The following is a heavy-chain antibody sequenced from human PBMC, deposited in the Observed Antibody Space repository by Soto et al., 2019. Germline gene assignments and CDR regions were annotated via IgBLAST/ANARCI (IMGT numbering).Heavy chain of an antibody. CDR1: GFTFSSYA. J-gene: IGHJ4*02. CDR2: ISGSGGST. V-gene: IGHV3-23*01. CDR3: AKVNEVHYYGSGGIDY. D-gene: IGHD3-10*01. Sequence: GGSLRLSCAASGFTFSSYAMSWVRQAPGKGLEWVSAISGSGGSTYYADSVKGRFTISRDNSKNTLYLQMNSLRAEDTAVYYCAKVNEVHYYGSGGIDYWGQGTLVTVSS.